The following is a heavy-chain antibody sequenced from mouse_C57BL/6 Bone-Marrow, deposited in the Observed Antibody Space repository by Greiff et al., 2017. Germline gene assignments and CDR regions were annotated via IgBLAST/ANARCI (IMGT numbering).Heavy chain of an antibody. CDR1: GFTFSSYA. D-gene: IGHD3-1*01. CDR3: ARDGGPLFAY. J-gene: IGHJ3*01. V-gene: IGHV5-4*01. Sequence: EVHLVESGGGLVKPGGSLKLSCAASGFTFSSYAMSWVRQTPEKRLEWVATISDGGSYTYYPDNVKGRFTISRDNAKNNLYLQLSHLKSEDTAMYYCARDGGPLFAYWGQGTLVTVSA. CDR2: ISDGGSYT.